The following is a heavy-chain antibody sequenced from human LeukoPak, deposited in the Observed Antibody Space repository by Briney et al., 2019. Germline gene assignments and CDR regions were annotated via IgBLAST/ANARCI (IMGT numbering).Heavy chain of an antibody. CDR3: ARGSQTFDP. CDR2: IYYSGRT. CDR1: GVSINSGGYY. V-gene: IGHV4-31*03. Sequence: SETLSLTCTVSGVSINSGGYYWSWIRQHPGKGLEWIWYIYYSGRTYYNPSLKSRVTISVDTSKNQLSLKLSSVTAADTAVYYCARGSQTFDPWGQGTLVTVSS. J-gene: IGHJ5*02.